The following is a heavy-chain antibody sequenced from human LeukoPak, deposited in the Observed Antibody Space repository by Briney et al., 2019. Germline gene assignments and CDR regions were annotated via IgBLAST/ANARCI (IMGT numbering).Heavy chain of an antibody. CDR3: AKDRIAAAQGVYY. J-gene: IGHJ4*02. V-gene: IGHV3-23*01. CDR1: GCTFSSYA. Sequence: PGGPLTLPCAASGCTFSSYARSWVRQAPGKGLEWFAVISDSGDSTYFADSLKGRFTISRDNSKNTLYLQMSSLRVDDTALYYCAKDRIAAAQGVYYWGQGTLVTVSS. CDR2: ISDSGDST. D-gene: IGHD6-13*01.